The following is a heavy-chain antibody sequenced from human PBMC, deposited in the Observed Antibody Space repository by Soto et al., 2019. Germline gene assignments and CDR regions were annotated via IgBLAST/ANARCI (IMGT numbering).Heavy chain of an antibody. CDR3: ARDRYGDYASDY. J-gene: IGHJ4*02. CDR1: GFTFSSYS. CDR2: ISDSSSTI. D-gene: IGHD4-17*01. Sequence: EVQLVESGGGLVQPGGSLRLSCAASGFTFSSYSMKWVRQAPGKGLEWVSYISDSSSTIYYADSVKGRFTVSRDNAKNPLHLQMNSLRDEDTAVYYCARDRYGDYASDYWGQGTLVTVSS. V-gene: IGHV3-48*02.